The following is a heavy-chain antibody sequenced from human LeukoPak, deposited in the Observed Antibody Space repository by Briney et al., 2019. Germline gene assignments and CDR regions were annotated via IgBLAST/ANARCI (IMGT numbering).Heavy chain of an antibody. CDR3: ARLGMVRGVNYYYGMDV. CDR1: GYSFTSYC. CDR2: IYPGDSDT. V-gene: IGHV5-51*01. J-gene: IGHJ6*02. Sequence: GKSLKISCKGSGYSFTSYCIGWVRQMPGKGLEWMGIIYPGDSDTRYSPSFQGQVTISADKSISTAYLQWSSLKASDTAMYYCARLGMVRGVNYYYGMDVWGQGTTVTVSS. D-gene: IGHD3-10*01.